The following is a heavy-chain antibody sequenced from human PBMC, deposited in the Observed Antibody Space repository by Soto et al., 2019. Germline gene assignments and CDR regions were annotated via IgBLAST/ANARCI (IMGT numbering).Heavy chain of an antibody. D-gene: IGHD2-21*01. CDR2: ISGSGGST. CDR3: AKNIWFVLCEGLNAFDI. J-gene: IGHJ3*02. V-gene: IGHV3-23*01. Sequence: VGSLRLSCAASGFTFSSYAMSWVRQAPGKGLEWVSAISGSGGSTYYADSVKGRLTISRDNSKNTLYLQMNSLRAEDTAVYYCAKNIWFVLCEGLNAFDIWCPAPMVT. CDR1: GFTFSSYA.